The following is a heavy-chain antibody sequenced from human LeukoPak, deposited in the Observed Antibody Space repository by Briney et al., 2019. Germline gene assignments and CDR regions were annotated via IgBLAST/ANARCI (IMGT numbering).Heavy chain of an antibody. D-gene: IGHD6-19*01. CDR1: GDSVSSNSDP. V-gene: IGHV6-1*01. CDR3: ARSPRKAVAGTVDY. Sequence: SQTLSLTCAISGDSVSSNSDPWNWITQSPSRVLEWLGRTYYRSKWYNDYAGSVKSRITINPDTSKNQFSLQLSSGTPEDAAVYYCARSPRKAVAGTVDYWGQGTLVTVSS. CDR2: TYYRSKWYN. J-gene: IGHJ4*02.